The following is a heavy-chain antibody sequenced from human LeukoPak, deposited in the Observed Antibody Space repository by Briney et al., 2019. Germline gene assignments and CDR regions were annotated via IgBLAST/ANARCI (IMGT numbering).Heavy chain of an antibody. CDR2: VYGGDTT. J-gene: IGHJ6*02. CDR3: ARDAHTGSGTYWGGVDYYYGLDV. CDR1: GFTVSDYY. Sequence: GGSLRLSCAGSGFTVSDYYMSWVRQAPGKGLEWVSVVYGGDTTYYADSVKGRFTISRDNSKNTLYLQMNSLRAEDTAVYYCARDAHTGSGTYWGGVDYYYGLDVWGQGTTVTVSS. V-gene: IGHV3-66*01. D-gene: IGHD3-10*01.